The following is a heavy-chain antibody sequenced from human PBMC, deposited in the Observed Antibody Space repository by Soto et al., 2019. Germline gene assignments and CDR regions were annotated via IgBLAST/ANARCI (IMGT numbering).Heavy chain of an antibody. CDR1: GFIFTSSP. J-gene: IGHJ4*02. Sequence: ASVKVSCKASGFIFTSSPVQWARQARGQRLEWIGWITVGTGNTNYAQKFQERVTITRDMSTSTAYMELSNLRSEDTAIYYCAAGDSSGYYGGWGQGTQVTVSS. V-gene: IGHV1-58*01. CDR3: AAGDSSGYYGG. CDR2: ITVGTGNT. D-gene: IGHD3-22*01.